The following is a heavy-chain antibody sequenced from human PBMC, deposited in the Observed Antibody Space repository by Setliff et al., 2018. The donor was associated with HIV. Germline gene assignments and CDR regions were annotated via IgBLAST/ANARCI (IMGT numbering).Heavy chain of an antibody. J-gene: IGHJ4*02. D-gene: IGHD6-6*01. CDR2: IWNDGNNK. CDR3: ARGHYSSSSG. CDR1: GFTFSFYG. V-gene: IGHV3-33*01. Sequence: GGSLRLSCSASGFTFSFYGMHWVRQAPGKGLEWVALIWNDGNNKYYADFVKGRFTISRDNSKNTLYLQMNSLRGDDTAVYYCARGHYSSSSGWGQGTLVTVSS.